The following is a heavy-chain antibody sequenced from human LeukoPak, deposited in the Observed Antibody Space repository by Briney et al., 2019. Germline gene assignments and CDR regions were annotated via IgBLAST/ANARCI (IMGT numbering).Heavy chain of an antibody. Sequence: GASVKVSCKASGGTFSSYAISWVRQAPGQGLEWMGGIIPIFGTANYAQKFQGRVTITTDESTSTAYMELSSLRSEDTAVYYCAREEPGIAAAGEDYWGQGTLVTVSS. CDR1: GGTFSSYA. CDR2: IIPIFGTA. D-gene: IGHD6-13*01. CDR3: AREEPGIAAAGEDY. V-gene: IGHV1-69*05. J-gene: IGHJ4*02.